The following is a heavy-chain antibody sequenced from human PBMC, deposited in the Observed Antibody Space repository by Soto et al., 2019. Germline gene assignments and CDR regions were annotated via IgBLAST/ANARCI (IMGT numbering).Heavy chain of an antibody. Sequence: GGSLRLSCAASGFTFSSYGMHWVRQAPGKGLEWVAVISYDGSNKYYADSVKGRFTISRDNSKNTLYLQMNSLRAEDTAVYYCAKNGGIVVVPAAILDYWGQGTLVTVSS. CDR1: GFTFSSYG. CDR2: ISYDGSNK. V-gene: IGHV3-30*18. D-gene: IGHD2-2*01. J-gene: IGHJ4*02. CDR3: AKNGGIVVVPAAILDY.